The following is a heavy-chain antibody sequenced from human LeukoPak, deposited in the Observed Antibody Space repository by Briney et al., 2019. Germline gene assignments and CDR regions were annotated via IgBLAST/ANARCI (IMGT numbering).Heavy chain of an antibody. CDR3: AKRTLDILTGQPAFDI. CDR1: GFTFSSYE. J-gene: IGHJ3*02. Sequence: GGSLRLSCAASGFTFSSYEMNWVRQAPGKGLEWVSYISSSGSTIYYADSVKGRFTISRDNAKNSLYLQMNSLRAEDTAVYYCAKRTLDILTGQPAFDIWGQGTMVTVSS. CDR2: ISSSGSTI. D-gene: IGHD3-9*01. V-gene: IGHV3-48*03.